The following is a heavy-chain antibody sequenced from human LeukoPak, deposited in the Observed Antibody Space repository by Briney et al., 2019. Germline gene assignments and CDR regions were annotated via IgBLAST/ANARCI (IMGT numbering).Heavy chain of an antibody. V-gene: IGHV3-7*01. D-gene: IGHD4-17*01. CDR3: AGCSTATTYYYSYYMDI. CDR2: IKQDGSEK. Sequence: GGSLRLSCAASRFTFSNSWMSWVRLAPGKGMEWVANIKQDGSEKYYVDSVKGRFTISRDNAKNSLYLQMNSLRAEDTAVYYCAGCSTATTYYYSYYMDIWGKGTTVTVSS. J-gene: IGHJ6*03. CDR1: RFTFSNSW.